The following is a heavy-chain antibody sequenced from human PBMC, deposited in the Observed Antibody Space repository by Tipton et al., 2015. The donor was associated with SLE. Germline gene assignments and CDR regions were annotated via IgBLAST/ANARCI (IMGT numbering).Heavy chain of an antibody. CDR2: IYTSGST. Sequence: TLSLTCTVSGGSISSYYWSWIRQPPGKGLEWIGYIYTSGSTNYNPSLKSRVTISVDTSRNQFSLKLSSVTAADTAVYYCARRSYDFWSGYNNWFDPWGQGTLVTVSS. J-gene: IGHJ5*02. V-gene: IGHV4-4*09. D-gene: IGHD3-3*01. CDR1: GGSISSYY. CDR3: ARRSYDFWSGYNNWFDP.